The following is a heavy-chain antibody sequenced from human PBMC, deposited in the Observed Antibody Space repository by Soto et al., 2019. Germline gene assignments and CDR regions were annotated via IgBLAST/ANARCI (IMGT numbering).Heavy chain of an antibody. J-gene: IGHJ4*02. V-gene: IGHV3-7*01. Sequence: GGSLRLSCAASGFSISDYWMSWVRQAPGKGLEWVGNINEDGSEENYVDSVKGRFTIARENAGNSLYLQMNSLRGEDTAVYYCCHTWVGGQGTLVTVSS. D-gene: IGHD1-26*01. CDR3: CHTWV. CDR2: INEDGSEE. CDR1: GFSISDYW.